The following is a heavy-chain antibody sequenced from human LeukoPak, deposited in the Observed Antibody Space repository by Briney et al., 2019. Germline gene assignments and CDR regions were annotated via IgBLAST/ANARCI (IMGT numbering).Heavy chain of an antibody. D-gene: IGHD1-1*01. Sequence: PSQTLSLTCTVSGASINSGSYYWAWIRRPAGKGLEWIGRIYTTGSTNYNPSLKSRVTVSVDTSKNQFSLKLSSVTAADTAVYYCATMNWNDGGYYFDYWGQGTLATVSS. J-gene: IGHJ4*02. CDR3: ATMNWNDGGYYFDY. CDR2: IYTTGST. CDR1: GASINSGSYY. V-gene: IGHV4-61*02.